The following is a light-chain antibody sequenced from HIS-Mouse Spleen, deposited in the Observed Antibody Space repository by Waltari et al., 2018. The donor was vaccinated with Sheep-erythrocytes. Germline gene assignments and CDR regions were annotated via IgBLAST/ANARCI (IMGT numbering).Light chain of an antibody. V-gene: IGLV2-11*01. CDR1: SSAVGGYNY. CDR3: CSYAGSYNHV. Sequence: QSALTQPRSVSGSPGQSVTISCTGTSSAVGGYNYCPWYQQHPGKAPKLMIYDVSKRPSGVPDRFSGSKSGNTASLTISGLQAEDEADYYCCSYAGSYNHVFATGTKVTVL. CDR2: DVS. J-gene: IGLJ1*01.